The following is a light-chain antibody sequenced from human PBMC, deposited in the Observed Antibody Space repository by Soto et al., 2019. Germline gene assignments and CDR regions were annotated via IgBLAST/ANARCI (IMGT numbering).Light chain of an antibody. Sequence: QSVLTQPASVSGSPGQSITISCTGTSSDVGGYNYVSWYQQHPGKAPKLMIYDVSNRPSGVSNRFSGSKSGNTASLTISGLQAEDEADEYCSSYTSSSTRDVFGTGTKVTVL. V-gene: IGLV2-14*01. J-gene: IGLJ1*01. CDR1: SSDVGGYNY. CDR3: SSYTSSSTRDV. CDR2: DVS.